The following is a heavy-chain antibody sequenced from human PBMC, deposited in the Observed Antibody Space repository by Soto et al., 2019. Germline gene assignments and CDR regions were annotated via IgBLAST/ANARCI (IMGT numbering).Heavy chain of an antibody. D-gene: IGHD2-2*01. CDR1: GGSISSGGYY. Sequence: PSETLSLTCTVSGGSISSGGYYWSWIRQHPGKGLEWIGYIYYGGSTYYNPSLKSRVTISVDTSKNQFSLKLSSVTAADTAVYYCARGIVVVPAALHPWRQVTLVTFSS. J-gene: IGHJ5*02. CDR3: ARGIVVVPAALHP. CDR2: IYYGGST. V-gene: IGHV4-31*03.